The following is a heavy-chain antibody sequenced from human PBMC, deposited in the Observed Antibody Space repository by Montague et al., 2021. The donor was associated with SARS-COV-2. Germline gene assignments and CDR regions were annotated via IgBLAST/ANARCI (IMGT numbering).Heavy chain of an antibody. CDR2: IYYTGNT. CDR3: ARLKRYFDSSGSPSAFDF. J-gene: IGHJ3*01. V-gene: IGHV4-39*02. Sequence: SETLSLTCTVSGGSITSNIDYRAWIRQPPGKGLEWIGSIYYTGNTYYNPSLKSRVTISVVTSKNHFTLKLSSVTAAETAVYYCARLKRYFDSSGSPSAFDFWGQGTKVTVSS. CDR1: GGSITSNIDY. D-gene: IGHD3-22*01.